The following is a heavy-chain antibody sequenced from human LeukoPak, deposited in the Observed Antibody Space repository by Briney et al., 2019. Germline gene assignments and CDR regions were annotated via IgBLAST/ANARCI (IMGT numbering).Heavy chain of an antibody. J-gene: IGHJ6*02. V-gene: IGHV3-9*01. CDR3: AKDRSHSYYYHGMDV. Sequence: PGGSLRLSCAASGFTFDDYAMHWVRHTPGKGLEWVSGISWNSGRIGYADSVKGRFTISRDNAKNSLYLQMNSLRAEDTALYYCAKDRSHSYYYHGMDVWGQGTTVTVSS. CDR1: GFTFDDYA. CDR2: ISWNSGRI.